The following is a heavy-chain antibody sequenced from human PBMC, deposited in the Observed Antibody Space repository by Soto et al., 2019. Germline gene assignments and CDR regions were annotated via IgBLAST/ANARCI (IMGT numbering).Heavy chain of an antibody. CDR1: GGSLTSDTYY. CDR2: IYDSGIT. Sequence: TLSLTCTVSGGSLTSDTYYWNWIRQHPGKGLEWIGHIYDSGITHYNPSFESRVTISEAPSKNQFSLMLTSVTAADTAVYYCPGRPKEEYHTPCDYWGQGSTVTVSS. D-gene: IGHD2-15*01. CDR3: PGRPKEEYHTPCDY. V-gene: IGHV4-31*03. J-gene: IGHJ4*02.